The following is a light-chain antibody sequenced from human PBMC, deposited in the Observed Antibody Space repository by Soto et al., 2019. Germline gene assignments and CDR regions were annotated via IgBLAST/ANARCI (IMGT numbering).Light chain of an antibody. CDR3: QQYTSAPFT. J-gene: IGKJ3*01. V-gene: IGKV3-20*01. Sequence: IVLTQSPGTLSLSPGDRATLSCRASQSVGSNYLAWYQQKPGQAPRLLIYDASSRATGIPDRFSGSGSGTDFTLTISSLEPEDFAVYYCQQYTSAPFTFGPRAKVD. CDR2: DAS. CDR1: QSVGSNY.